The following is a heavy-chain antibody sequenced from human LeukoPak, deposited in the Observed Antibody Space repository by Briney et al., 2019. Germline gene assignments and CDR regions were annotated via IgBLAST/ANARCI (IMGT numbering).Heavy chain of an antibody. V-gene: IGHV1-2*02. CDR1: GYTFTGYY. Sequence: ASVKVSCTASGYTFTGYYIHWVRQAPGQGLEWMGWINPNSGCTNYAQKFQGRVTMTRDTSISTAYMELSRLISDDTAVYYCARDRDWGQDYWGQGTLVTVSS. CDR3: ARDRDWGQDY. J-gene: IGHJ4*02. CDR2: INPNSGCT. D-gene: IGHD7-27*01.